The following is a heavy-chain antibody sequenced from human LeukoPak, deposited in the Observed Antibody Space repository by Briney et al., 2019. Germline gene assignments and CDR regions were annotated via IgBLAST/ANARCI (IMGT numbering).Heavy chain of an antibody. CDR2: ISYDGSNK. CDR1: GFTFSSYG. J-gene: IGHJ4*02. Sequence: GRSLRLSCAASGFTFSSYGMHWVRQAPGKGLEWVAVISYDGSNKYYADSVKGRFTISRDNSKNTLYLQMNSLRAEDTAVYFCAKDQYYYDSNYDYWGQGTLVTVSS. CDR3: AKDQYYYDSNYDY. V-gene: IGHV3-30*18. D-gene: IGHD3-22*01.